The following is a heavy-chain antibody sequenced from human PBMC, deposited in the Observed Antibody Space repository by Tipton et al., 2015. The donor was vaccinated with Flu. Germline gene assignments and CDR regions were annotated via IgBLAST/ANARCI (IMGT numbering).Heavy chain of an antibody. CDR2: ICHSGST. CDR1: GDSIGSPYC. Sequence: TLSLTCSVSGDSIGSPYCWGWVRQPPGKGLEWIGTICHSGSTYYNPSLKSRVTISVDTSWNQFSLKLSSVTAADTAVYYCARHTGDSVRGIVDYWGQGTLVTVSS. J-gene: IGHJ4*02. D-gene: IGHD3-10*02. V-gene: IGHV4-38-2*01. CDR3: ARHTGDSVRGIVDY.